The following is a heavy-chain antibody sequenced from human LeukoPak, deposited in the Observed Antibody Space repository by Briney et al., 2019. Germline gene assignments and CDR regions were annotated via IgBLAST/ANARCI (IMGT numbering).Heavy chain of an antibody. D-gene: IGHD1-20*01. V-gene: IGHV4-39*01. CDR2: IYYSGST. Sequence: SETLSLTCTVSGGSISSSSYYWGWIRQPPGKGLEWIGSIYYSGSTYYNPSLKSRVTISVDTSKNQFSLKLSSVTAADTAVYYCARQSGYNWNDGDGGADYWGQGTLVTVSS. CDR3: ARQSGYNWNDGDGGADY. CDR1: GGSISSSSYY. J-gene: IGHJ4*02.